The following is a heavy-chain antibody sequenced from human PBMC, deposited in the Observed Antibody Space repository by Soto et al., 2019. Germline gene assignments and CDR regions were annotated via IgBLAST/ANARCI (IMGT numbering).Heavy chain of an antibody. Sequence: GGSLRLSCAGSGFTFGTYSMNWVRQAAGEGLEWIAYISYDSDTIQYADSVKGRFTISRDNAKNSLYLQMNRLRDEDTAVSYCARLYYDYVWGQGTTVTVSS. V-gene: IGHV3-48*02. J-gene: IGHJ6*02. D-gene: IGHD3-3*01. CDR3: ARLYYDYV. CDR2: ISYDSDTI. CDR1: GFTFGTYS.